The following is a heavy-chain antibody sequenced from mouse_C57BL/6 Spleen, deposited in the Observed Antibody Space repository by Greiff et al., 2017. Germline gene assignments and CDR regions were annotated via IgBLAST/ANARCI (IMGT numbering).Heavy chain of an antibody. Sequence: EVKLVESGGGLVQPGGSLKLSCAASGFTFSDYYMYWVRQTPEKRLEWVAYISNGGGSTYSPDTVKGRFTISRDNAKNTLYLQMSRLKSEDTAMYYCARGGWLLPLDYWGQGTTLTVSS. V-gene: IGHV5-12*01. D-gene: IGHD2-3*01. J-gene: IGHJ2*01. CDR1: GFTFSDYY. CDR2: ISNGGGST. CDR3: ARGGWLLPLDY.